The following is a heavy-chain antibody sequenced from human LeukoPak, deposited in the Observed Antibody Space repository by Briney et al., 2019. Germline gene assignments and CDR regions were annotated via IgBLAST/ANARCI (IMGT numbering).Heavy chain of an antibody. CDR3: VREILYCTGGSCYRGPFDN. CDR2: IFHRGGT. CDR1: GGSISSSNW. J-gene: IGHJ4*02. Sequence: PSGTLSLTCGVSGGSISSSNWWNWIRQPPGKGLEWIGYIFHRGGTSYNPSLKSRVFFSVDTSQNQFSLKLNSVTAADTAVYYCVREILYCTGGSCYRGPFDNWGQGTLVTVSA. V-gene: IGHV4-4*02. D-gene: IGHD2-15*01.